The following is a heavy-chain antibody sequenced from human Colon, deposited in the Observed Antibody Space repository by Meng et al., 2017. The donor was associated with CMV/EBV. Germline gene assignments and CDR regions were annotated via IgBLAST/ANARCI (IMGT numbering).Heavy chain of an antibody. Sequence: QRHLEETGPGLVQPSETLSLTCTVSGGSFTSNSYFWGWIRQPPGKGLEYIGSIYNSGSAYYNPSLKSRVTISLDTSKNQFSLKLSSVTAADTAMYYCARVVLNFFDYWGQGTLVTVSS. CDR3: ARVVLNFFDY. D-gene: IGHD3-10*02. V-gene: IGHV4-39*07. J-gene: IGHJ4*02. CDR2: IYNSGSA. CDR1: GGSFTSNSYF.